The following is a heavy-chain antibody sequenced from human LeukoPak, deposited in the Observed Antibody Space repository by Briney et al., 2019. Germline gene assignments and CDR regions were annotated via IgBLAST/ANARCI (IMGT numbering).Heavy chain of an antibody. CDR3: AKEHYYDTSGLEY. D-gene: IGHD3-22*01. CDR2: ISSSGNTI. J-gene: IGHJ4*02. CDR1: GFTFDNYG. Sequence: QPGGSMRLSCAASGFTFDNYGMNWVRQAPGKGLEWVSYISSSGNTIYYADSVKGRFTISRDNSKNTLYLQMNSLRAEDTAVYYCAKEHYYDTSGLEYWGQGTLVIVSS. V-gene: IGHV3-48*01.